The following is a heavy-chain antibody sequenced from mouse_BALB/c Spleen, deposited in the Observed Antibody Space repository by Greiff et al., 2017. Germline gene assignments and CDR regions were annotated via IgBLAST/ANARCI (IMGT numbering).Heavy chain of an antibody. CDR2: ISYDGSN. V-gene: IGHV3-6*02. Sequence: DVKLQESGPGLVKPSQSLSLTCSVTGYSITSGYYWNWIRQFPGNKLEWMGYISYDGSNNYNPSLKNRISITRDTSKNQFFLKLNSVTTEDTATYYCARGDGNSFFAYWGQGTLVTVSA. CDR3: ARGDGNSFFAY. J-gene: IGHJ3*01. D-gene: IGHD2-1*01. CDR1: GYSITSGYY.